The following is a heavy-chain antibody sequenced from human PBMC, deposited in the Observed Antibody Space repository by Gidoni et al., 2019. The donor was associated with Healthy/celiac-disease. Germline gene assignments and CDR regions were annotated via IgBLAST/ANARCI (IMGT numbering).Heavy chain of an antibody. CDR2: ISWNSGSI. CDR3: ARTGDYYDSSGDYWYFDL. Sequence: DVQLVESGGGLVQPGRSLRLSCSPSGFTFYDYAIHWVRQAPGKGLEWVSGISWNSGSIGYADSVKGRFTISRDNAKNSLYLQMNSLRAEDTALYYCARTGDYYDSSGDYWYFDLWGRGTLVTVSS. J-gene: IGHJ2*01. D-gene: IGHD3-22*01. CDR1: GFTFYDYA. V-gene: IGHV3-9*01.